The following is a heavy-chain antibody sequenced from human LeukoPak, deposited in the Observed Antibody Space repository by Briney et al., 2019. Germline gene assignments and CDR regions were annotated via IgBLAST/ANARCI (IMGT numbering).Heavy chain of an antibody. CDR3: ARAERAGYSGPNAFDI. J-gene: IGHJ3*02. Sequence: GASVKVSCKASGYTFTSYYMHWVRQAPGQGLEWMGWINPNSGGTNYAQKFQGWVTMTRDTSISTAYMELSRLRSDDTAVYYCARAERAGYSGPNAFDIWGQGTMVTVSS. D-gene: IGHD5-12*01. CDR1: GYTFTSYY. V-gene: IGHV1-2*04. CDR2: INPNSGGT.